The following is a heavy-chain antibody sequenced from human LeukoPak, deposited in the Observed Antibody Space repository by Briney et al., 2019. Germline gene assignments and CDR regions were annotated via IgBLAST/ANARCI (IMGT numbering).Heavy chain of an antibody. CDR2: IIDTGST. J-gene: IGHJ4*02. Sequence: SEPLSLTCAVYGGSFSGYYWTWIRKPPGKGLEWIGEIIDTGSTKYNSSLKSRVTISVDTSKNQFSLSLDSVTAADTAVYYCARGLASGYPPIPFDYWGQGTLVTVSS. V-gene: IGHV4-34*12. CDR3: ARGLASGYPPIPFDY. D-gene: IGHD3-3*01. CDR1: GGSFSGYY.